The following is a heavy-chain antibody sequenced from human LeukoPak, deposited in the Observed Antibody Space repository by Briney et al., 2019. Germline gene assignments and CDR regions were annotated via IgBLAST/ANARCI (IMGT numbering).Heavy chain of an antibody. CDR2: IYYSAST. CDR3: ASTGRYFDLIGFYP. CDR1: GGSISSSSYY. V-gene: IGHV4-39*01. D-gene: IGHD3-9*01. Sequence: PSETLSLTCTVSGGSISSSSYYWGWIRQPPGKGLEWIGSIYYSASTYYNPSLKTPVTIDVATSKHQLSLKLISVTAAATYLCSCASTGRYFDLIGFYPSGEGTLVSAS. J-gene: IGHJ5*02.